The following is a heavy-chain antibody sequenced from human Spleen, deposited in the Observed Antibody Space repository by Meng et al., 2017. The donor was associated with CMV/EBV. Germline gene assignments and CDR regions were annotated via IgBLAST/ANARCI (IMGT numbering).Heavy chain of an antibody. V-gene: IGHV3-9*03. D-gene: IGHD3-22*01. Sequence: GGSLRLCCASSGFTFDDYAMHWVRQAPGKGLEWVSGISWNSGSIGYADSVKGRFTISRDNAKNSLYLQMNSLRAEDMALYYCAKGSSGSHVTMWTNWGQGTLVTVSS. CDR2: ISWNSGSI. CDR3: AKGSSGSHVTMWTN. J-gene: IGHJ4*02. CDR1: GFTFDDYA.